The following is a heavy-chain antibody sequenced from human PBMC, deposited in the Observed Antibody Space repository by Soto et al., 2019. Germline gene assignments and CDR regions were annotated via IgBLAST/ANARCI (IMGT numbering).Heavy chain of an antibody. CDR1: GGSISSGVYY. J-gene: IGHJ4*02. D-gene: IGHD3-22*01. CDR2: ISYSGST. Sequence: SETLSLTCTVSGGSISSGVYYWSWIRQHPGKGLEWIGYISYSGSTYYNPSLESRVTISVDTSKNQFSLKLSSVTAADTAVYYCARDALSRDSIWGQGTLVTVSS. V-gene: IGHV4-31*03. CDR3: ARDALSRDSI.